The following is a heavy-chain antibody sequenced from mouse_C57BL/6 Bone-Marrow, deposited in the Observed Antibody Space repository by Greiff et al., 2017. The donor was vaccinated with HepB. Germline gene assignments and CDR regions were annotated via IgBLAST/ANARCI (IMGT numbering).Heavy chain of an antibody. V-gene: IGHV1-55*01. CDR3: ASPANPYWYFDV. Sequence: VQLQQSGAELVKPGASVKMSCKASGYTFTSYWITWVKQRPGQGLEWIGDIYPGSGSTNYNEKFKSKATLTVDTSSSTAYMQLSSLTSEDSAVYYCASPANPYWYFDVWGTGTTVTVSS. CDR2: IYPGSGST. CDR1: GYTFTSYW. J-gene: IGHJ1*03.